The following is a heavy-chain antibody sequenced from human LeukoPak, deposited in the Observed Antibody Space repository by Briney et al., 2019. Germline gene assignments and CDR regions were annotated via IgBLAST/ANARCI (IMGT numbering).Heavy chain of an antibody. J-gene: IGHJ1*01. CDR2: VKSDGST. CDR3: ARAPSEIGGYYPEYFRH. V-gene: IGHV3-74*01. CDR1: GFTFSSYW. D-gene: IGHD3-22*01. Sequence: GGSLRLSCAASGFTFSSYWMHWVRQAPGKGLVWVSRVKSDGSTNYADSVKGGFTISRDNAKNPLSLQMNSLRAEDTGVYYCARAPSEIGGYYPEYFRHWGQGTLVTVSS.